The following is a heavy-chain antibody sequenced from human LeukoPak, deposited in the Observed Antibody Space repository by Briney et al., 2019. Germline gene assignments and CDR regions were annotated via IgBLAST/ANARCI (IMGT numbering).Heavy chain of an antibody. J-gene: IGHJ4*02. CDR3: TRISIRITAPGGDY. V-gene: IGHV3-21*04. CDR1: GFTFSSYG. D-gene: IGHD6-13*01. Sequence: PGRSLRLSCAASGFTFSSYGMHWVRQAPGKGLEWISSIRSSGGGLQFADSVRGRFTISRDDAKKSLYLQMNSLRPEDTAVYYCTRISIRITAPGGDYWGQGTLVTVSS. CDR2: IRSSGGGL.